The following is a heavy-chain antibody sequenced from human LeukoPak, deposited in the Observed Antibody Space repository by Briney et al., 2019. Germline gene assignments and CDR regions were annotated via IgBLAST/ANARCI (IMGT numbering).Heavy chain of an antibody. CDR3: ARPPSTSAWSNSVDD. D-gene: IGHD6-19*01. CDR2: ISGSSSNK. J-gene: IGHJ4*02. Sequence: TGGSLRLSCAASGFIFSSNSMNWVRQAPGKGLEWVASISGSSSNKYYADSVQGRFTISRDNAKNSLYLQIGSLRAEDTAVYYCARPPSTSAWSNSVDDWGQGTLVTVSS. V-gene: IGHV3-21*01. CDR1: GFIFSSNS.